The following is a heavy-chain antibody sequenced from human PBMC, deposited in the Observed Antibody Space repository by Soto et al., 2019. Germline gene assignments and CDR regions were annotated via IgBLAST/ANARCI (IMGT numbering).Heavy chain of an antibody. CDR1: GYTFTSYD. CDR3: ARGGKGLTIFGVVIIPYYDGIDV. Sequence: QVQLVQSGAEVKKRGASVEVSCRASGYTFTSYDINWVRHATGPGLEWMGWRNPNSGNTGYAQKFQGRDTPTRNTSIRQADMALRSHGSEETALYYCARGGKGLTIFGVVIIPYYDGIDVWGQGTTVTLSS. J-gene: IGHJ6*02. V-gene: IGHV1-8*01. CDR2: RNPNSGNT. D-gene: IGHD3-3*01.